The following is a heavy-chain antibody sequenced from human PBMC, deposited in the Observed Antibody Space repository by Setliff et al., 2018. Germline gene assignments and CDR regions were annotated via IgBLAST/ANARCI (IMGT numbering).Heavy chain of an antibody. CDR1: GYTFTTYA. CDR3: ARASRFGTIKYRGDYYMDV. Sequence: ASVKVSCKASGYTFTTYAISWMRQAPGQGLEWMGWINTNTGNPSYAQGFTGRFVFSLDTSVSTAYLQISSPKAEDTALYYCARASRFGTIKYRGDYYMDVWGKGTTVTVSS. D-gene: IGHD3-10*01. V-gene: IGHV7-4-1*02. CDR2: INTNTGNP. J-gene: IGHJ6*03.